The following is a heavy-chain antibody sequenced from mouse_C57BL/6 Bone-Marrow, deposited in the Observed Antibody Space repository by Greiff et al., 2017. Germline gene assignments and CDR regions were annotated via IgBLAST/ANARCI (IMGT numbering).Heavy chain of an antibody. D-gene: IGHD1-1*01. J-gene: IGHJ2*01. Sequence: EVKLVESGGGLVKPGGSLKLSCAASGFTFSSYTMSWVRQTPEKRLEWVATISGGGGNTYYPDSVKGRFTISRANAKNTLYLQRSSLRSEETALYYCARQGIITTVVDFDYWGQGTTLTVSS. CDR1: GFTFSSYT. V-gene: IGHV5-9*01. CDR3: ARQGIITTVVDFDY. CDR2: ISGGGGNT.